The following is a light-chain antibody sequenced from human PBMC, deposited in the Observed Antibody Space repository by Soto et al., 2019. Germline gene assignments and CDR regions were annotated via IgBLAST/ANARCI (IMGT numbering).Light chain of an antibody. CDR3: QQYAGSST. CDR2: GAS. CDR1: QSVSSSS. V-gene: IGKV3-20*01. J-gene: IGKJ1*01. Sequence: EIVLTQSPATLSLSPGERATLSCRASQSVSSSSLAWYQQKPCQAPRLLIFGASSRATGIPDRFSGSGSGTDFTLTISRLEPEDFAVYYCQQYAGSSTFGQGTKVDIK.